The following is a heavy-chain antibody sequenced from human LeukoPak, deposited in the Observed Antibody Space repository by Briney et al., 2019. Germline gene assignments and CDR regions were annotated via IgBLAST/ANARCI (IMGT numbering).Heavy chain of an antibody. CDR2: INPSGGST. CDR3: SRDQREGIAARPGLNAFDI. V-gene: IGHV1-46*01. Sequence: GASVKVSCKASGYTFTSYYMHWVRPAPGQGVEWMGLINPSGGSTNSAQKSQGRVTLTTDTSTRTVCIEQSTLRYAGTALYYSSRDQREGIAARPGLNAFDIWGKGTMVSVSS. J-gene: IGHJ3*02. D-gene: IGHD6-6*01. CDR1: GYTFTSYY.